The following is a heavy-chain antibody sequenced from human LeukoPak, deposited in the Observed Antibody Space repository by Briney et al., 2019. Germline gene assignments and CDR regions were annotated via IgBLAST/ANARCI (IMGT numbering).Heavy chain of an antibody. CDR3: AKSGDDSSQGLDV. CDR1: GFTFSSYA. Sequence: PGGSLRLSCAASGFTFSSYAMHWVRQAPGKGLEWVAVISYDESFKYYSDSVKGRFTISRDNSKNTLYLQMNSLRAEDTAVYYCAKSGDDSSQGLDVWGKGTTVTVSS. D-gene: IGHD3-22*01. CDR2: ISYDESFK. V-gene: IGHV3-30*18. J-gene: IGHJ6*04.